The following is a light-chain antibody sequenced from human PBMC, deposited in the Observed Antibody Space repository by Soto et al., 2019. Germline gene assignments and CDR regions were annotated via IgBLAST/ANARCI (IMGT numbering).Light chain of an antibody. V-gene: IGKV3-11*01. J-gene: IGKJ1*01. CDR2: DAS. CDR3: QQRSSWPPT. CDR1: QSVRSS. Sequence: ELVLTQSPATLSLSPGERATLSCRASQSVRSSLAWYQQQPGQAPRLLIFDASNRATGIPARFSGSGSGTDFTLTISSLEPEDFAVYYCQQRSSWPPTFGQGTKVDIK.